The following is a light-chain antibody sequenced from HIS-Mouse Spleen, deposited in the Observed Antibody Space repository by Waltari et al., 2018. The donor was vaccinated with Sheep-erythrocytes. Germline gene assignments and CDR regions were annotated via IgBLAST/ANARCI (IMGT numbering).Light chain of an antibody. Sequence: QSALTQPRSVSGSPGQSVTISCTGTSSAVRGYTYVSWYQQHPGKAPKLMIYDVSKRPSGVPDRFSGSKSGNTASLTISGLQAEDEADYYCCSYAGSYNHVFATGTKVTVL. CDR1: SSAVRGYTY. CDR2: DVS. CDR3: CSYAGSYNHV. V-gene: IGLV2-11*01. J-gene: IGLJ1*01.